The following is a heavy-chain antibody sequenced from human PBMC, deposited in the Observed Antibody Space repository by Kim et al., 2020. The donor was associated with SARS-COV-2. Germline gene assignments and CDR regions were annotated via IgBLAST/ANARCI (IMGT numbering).Heavy chain of an antibody. CDR3: ARALNYYDSRGAFDV. J-gene: IGHJ3*01. V-gene: IGHV4-34*01. D-gene: IGHD3-22*01. Sequence: NQSIMSRVTISVDTSKNQISLKLTSVTAADTAMFYCARALNYYDSRGAFDVWSQGTMVTVSS.